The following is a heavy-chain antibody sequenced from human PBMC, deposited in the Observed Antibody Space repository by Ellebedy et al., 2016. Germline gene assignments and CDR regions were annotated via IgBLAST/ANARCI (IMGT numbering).Heavy chain of an antibody. V-gene: IGHV5-10-1*01. D-gene: IGHD1-26*01. CDR3: ATTDEGEPFEH. J-gene: IGHJ4*02. Sequence: GGSLRLXXKTSGYDFSKRWISWVRQVPGEGLEWLGNIDPIDSYITSSPSFEGHVTISVDKSLSTAYLQWNNLRASDTAVYYCATTDEGEPFEHWGQGIRVTVSS. CDR2: IDPIDSYI. CDR1: GYDFSKRW.